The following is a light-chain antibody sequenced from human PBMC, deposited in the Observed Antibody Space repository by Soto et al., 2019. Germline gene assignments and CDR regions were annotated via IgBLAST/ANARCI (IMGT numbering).Light chain of an antibody. J-gene: IGKJ4*01. Sequence: EIVMTQSPATLSVSPGERATLSCRASQSVSSNLAWYQQNPGHAPRLLIYGASTRATCIPARFSGSGSGTEFTLTISSLQYQYFAVYYCQQYNNWPLTFGGGTKVEIK. CDR2: GAS. CDR1: QSVSSN. V-gene: IGKV3-15*01. CDR3: QQYNNWPLT.